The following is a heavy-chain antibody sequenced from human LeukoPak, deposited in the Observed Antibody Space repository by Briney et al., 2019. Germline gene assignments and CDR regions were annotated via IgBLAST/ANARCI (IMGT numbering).Heavy chain of an antibody. J-gene: IGHJ4*02. CDR3: AREGYDFWSGYYKGSEFDY. CDR1: GFTFSDYY. D-gene: IGHD3-3*01. Sequence: PGGSLRLSCAASGFTFSDYYMSWIRQAPGKGLEWVSYISSSGSTIYYADSVKGRFTISRDNAKNSLYLQMNSLRAEDTAVYYCAREGYDFWSGYYKGSEFDYWGQGTLVTVSS. CDR2: ISSSGSTI. V-gene: IGHV3-11*04.